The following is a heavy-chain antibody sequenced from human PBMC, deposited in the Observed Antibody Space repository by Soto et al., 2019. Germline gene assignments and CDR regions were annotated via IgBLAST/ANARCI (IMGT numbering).Heavy chain of an antibody. J-gene: IGHJ3*02. CDR3: AKAIRGVFGYDAFDI. Sequence: EVQLVESGGGLVQPGGSLRLSCAASGFTFSNYAMSWVRQAPGKGLEWVLGISGSGGSTYYADSVKGRFTISRDNSKNTLYLQMNSLRAEDTAVYYCAKAIRGVFGYDAFDIWGQGTMVTVSS. CDR1: GFTFSNYA. D-gene: IGHD3-10*01. V-gene: IGHV3-23*04. CDR2: ISGSGGST.